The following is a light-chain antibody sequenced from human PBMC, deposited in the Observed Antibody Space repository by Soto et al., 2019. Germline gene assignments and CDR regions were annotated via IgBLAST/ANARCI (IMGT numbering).Light chain of an antibody. J-gene: IGKJ5*01. CDR3: QQYHTWPPSTT. CDR1: QTVSNH. Sequence: EVIMTQSPATLSVSPGERATLSCRASQTVSNHLAWYQQKNGQAPRLLIYHTSIRATGIPTRFSGSGSGTEFILTISSLQSEDSAVYYCQQYHTWPPSTTFGQGTRLEIK. CDR2: HTS. V-gene: IGKV3D-15*01.